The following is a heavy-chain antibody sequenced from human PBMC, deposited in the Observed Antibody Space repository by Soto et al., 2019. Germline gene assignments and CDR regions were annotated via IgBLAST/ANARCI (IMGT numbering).Heavy chain of an antibody. V-gene: IGHV3-74*01. CDR2: INSDGSST. CDR1: GFTFSSYW. J-gene: IGHJ4*02. Sequence: GGSLRLSCAASGFTFSSYWMHWVRQAPGKGLVWVSRINSDGSSTSYADSVKGRFTISRDNAKNTLYLQMNSLRAEDTAVYYCARGPPGSDLEWLLFDYWGQGTLVTVSS. CDR3: ARGPPGSDLEWLLFDY. D-gene: IGHD3-3*01.